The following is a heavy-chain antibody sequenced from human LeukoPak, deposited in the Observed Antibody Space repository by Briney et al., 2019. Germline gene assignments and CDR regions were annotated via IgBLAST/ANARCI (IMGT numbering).Heavy chain of an antibody. CDR1: GGSFSDYY. Sequence: PSETLSLTCAVSGGSFSDYYWSWIRQPPGKGLEWIGEISHSGSTHYNPSLKSRVTISVDTSKNQFSLKLSSVTAADTAVYYCAARLTVTTTDYYFDYWGQGTLVTVSS. V-gene: IGHV4-34*01. CDR3: AARLTVTTTDYYFDY. D-gene: IGHD4-17*01. CDR2: ISHSGST. J-gene: IGHJ4*02.